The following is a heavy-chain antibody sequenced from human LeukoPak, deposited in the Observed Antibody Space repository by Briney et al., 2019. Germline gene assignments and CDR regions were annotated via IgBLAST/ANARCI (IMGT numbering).Heavy chain of an antibody. CDR3: ASEQQLAPDY. CDR1: GFTFDDYA. D-gene: IGHD6-13*01. CDR2: ISWNSGSI. J-gene: IGHJ4*02. Sequence: PGGSLRLSCAASGFTFDDYAMHWVRQAPGKGLEWVSGISWNSGSIGYADSVKGRFTISRDNSKNTLYLQMNSLRAEDTAVYYCASEQQLAPDYWGQGTLVTVSS. V-gene: IGHV3-9*01.